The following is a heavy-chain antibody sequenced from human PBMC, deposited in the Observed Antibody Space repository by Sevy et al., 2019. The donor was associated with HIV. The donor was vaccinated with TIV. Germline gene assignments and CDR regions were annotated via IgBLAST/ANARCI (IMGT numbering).Heavy chain of an antibody. CDR2: FIPMFDTA. Sequence: ASVKVSCKASGGIFRSNAISWVRQAPGQGLEWMGGFIPMFDTANYAQKFQGKVTLTADGSTTTAYMELSSLRSDDTAVYYCAGSYFDSSGYSPLYYYGMDVWGQGTTVTVSS. J-gene: IGHJ6*02. CDR1: GGIFRSNA. D-gene: IGHD3-22*01. V-gene: IGHV1-69*13. CDR3: AGSYFDSSGYSPLYYYGMDV.